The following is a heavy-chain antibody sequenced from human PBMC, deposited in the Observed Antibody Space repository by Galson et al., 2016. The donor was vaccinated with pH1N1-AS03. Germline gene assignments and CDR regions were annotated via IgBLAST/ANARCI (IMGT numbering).Heavy chain of an antibody. CDR1: GGTFLTYA. CDR3: ARDRDRYGSGTSFDY. Sequence: SVKVSCKAHGGTFLTYAISWVRQAPGQGLEWMGRIIPVFDTVDYAQKFQGRVTITADRSTSTVSMELSTLRSKDTAFYFCARDRDRYGSGTSFDYWGQGTLVTVSS. D-gene: IGHD3-10*01. V-gene: IGHV1-69*06. J-gene: IGHJ4*02. CDR2: IIPVFDTV.